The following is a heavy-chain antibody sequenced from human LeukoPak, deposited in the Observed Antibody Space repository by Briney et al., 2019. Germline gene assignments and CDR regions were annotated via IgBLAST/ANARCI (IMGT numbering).Heavy chain of an antibody. CDR2: IYYSGST. V-gene: IGHV4-59*01. CDR1: GGSISSYY. CDR3: ARDREANYYYYGMDV. Sequence: SETLSLTCTVSGGSISSYYWSWIRQPPGKGLEWIGYIYYSGSTNYNPSLKSRVTIPVDTSKNQFSLKLSSVTAADTAVYYCARDREANYYYYGMDVWGQGTTVTVSS. J-gene: IGHJ6*02. D-gene: IGHD1-26*01.